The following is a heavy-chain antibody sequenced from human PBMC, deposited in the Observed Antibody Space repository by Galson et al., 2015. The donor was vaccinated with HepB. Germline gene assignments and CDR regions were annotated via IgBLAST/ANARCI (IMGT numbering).Heavy chain of an antibody. CDR2: IYPGDSDT. CDR3: ARLEVATSPFDC. V-gene: IGHV5-51*01. CDR1: GYSFTSSW. D-gene: IGHD5-12*01. J-gene: IGHJ4*02. Sequence: QSGAEVKKPGDSLKISCTGSGYSFTSSWIAWVRQMPGKGLEWMGIIYPGDSDTRYSPSFQGQVTISADKSISTAYLQWSSLKASDTAVYYCARLEVATSPFDCWGQGTLVTVSS.